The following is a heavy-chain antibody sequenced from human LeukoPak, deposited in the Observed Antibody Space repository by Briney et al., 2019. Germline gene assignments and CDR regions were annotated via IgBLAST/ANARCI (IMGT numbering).Heavy chain of an antibody. CDR2: IKSKTDGGTT. CDR3: TTFRTGYSYGYEDY. Sequence: GGSLRLSCAASGFTFSNAWMSWVRQAPGKGLEWVGRIKSKTDGGTTDYAAPVKGRFTISRDDSKNTLYLQMNSLETEDTAVYYCTTFRTGYSYGYEDYWGQGTLVTVSS. V-gene: IGHV3-15*01. D-gene: IGHD5-18*01. J-gene: IGHJ4*02. CDR1: GFTFSNAW.